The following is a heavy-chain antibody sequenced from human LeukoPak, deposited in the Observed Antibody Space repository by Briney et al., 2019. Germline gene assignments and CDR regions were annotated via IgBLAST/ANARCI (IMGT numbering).Heavy chain of an antibody. CDR3: AKAGYGSGSYLRYYYYGMDV. V-gene: IGHV2-5*02. D-gene: IGHD3-10*01. CDR1: GLSLNTAGVG. CDR2: IYWDDDK. J-gene: IGHJ6*02. Sequence: SGPTLVNPTQTLTLTCTLSGLSLNTAGVGVGWIRQPPGKALEWLALIYWDDDKRYNPSLKTRLTITKDTSKNQVVLTATNMDPVDTATYYCAKAGYGSGSYLRYYYYGMDVWGQGTTVTVSS.